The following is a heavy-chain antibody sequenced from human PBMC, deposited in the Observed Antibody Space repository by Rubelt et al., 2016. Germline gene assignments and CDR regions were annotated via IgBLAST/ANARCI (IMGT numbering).Heavy chain of an antibody. CDR2: IYPGDSDT. Sequence: EVQLVQSGAEVKKPGESLKISCKGFGYSFTSYWIGWVRQMPGKGLEWMGIIYPGDSDTRYIPSFQGQVTISADKSINSAYLQWSSLKASDTAIYDCARQRYCSGGSCYPDYWGQGTLVTVSS. CDR1: GYSFTSYW. CDR3: ARQRYCSGGSCYPDY. D-gene: IGHD2-15*01. V-gene: IGHV5-51*01. J-gene: IGHJ4*02.